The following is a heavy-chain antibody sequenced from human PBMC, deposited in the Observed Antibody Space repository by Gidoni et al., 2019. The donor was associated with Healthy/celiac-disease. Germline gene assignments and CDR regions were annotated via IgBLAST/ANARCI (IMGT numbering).Heavy chain of an antibody. CDR3: ARPLTRSDYCSSTSCYHSDYWYFDL. Sequence: QLQLQESGPGLVKPSETLSLTCTVSGGSISSSSYYWGWIRQPPGKGLEWIGSIYYSGSTYYNPSLKSRVTISVDTSKNQFSLKRSSVTAADTAVYYCARPLTRSDYCSSTSCYHSDYWYFDLWGRGTLVTVSS. CDR2: IYYSGST. D-gene: IGHD2-2*01. J-gene: IGHJ2*01. V-gene: IGHV4-39*01. CDR1: GGSISSSSYY.